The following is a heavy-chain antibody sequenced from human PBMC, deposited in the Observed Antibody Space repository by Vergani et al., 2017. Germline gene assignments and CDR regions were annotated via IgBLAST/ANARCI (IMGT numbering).Heavy chain of an antibody. CDR1: DSSIMTNPY. J-gene: IGHJ6*02. Sequence: QVQLQESGPGLVKPSETLTLTCDVSDSSIMTNPYWGWFRQSPGRGLVWIGCIHHSGDTHYNSALKSRVSISIVSISKFSLRLTSVTSADTAIYFCARHRGSGCFFPSSYFYGMDVWGHGTTVTVSS. D-gene: IGHD3-10*01. CDR2: IHHSGDT. CDR3: ARHRGSGCFFPSSYFYGMDV. V-gene: IGHV4-38-2*01.